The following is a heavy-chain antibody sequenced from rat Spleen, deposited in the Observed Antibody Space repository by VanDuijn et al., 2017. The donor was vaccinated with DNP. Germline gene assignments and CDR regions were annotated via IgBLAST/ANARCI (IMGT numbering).Heavy chain of an antibody. J-gene: IGHJ1*01. CDR3: ARYYYSGDWYFDF. CDR1: GYSITSNY. V-gene: IGHV3-1*01. CDR2: ISYSGST. Sequence: EVQLQESGPGLVKPSQSLSLTCSVTGYSITSNYWGWIRKFPGNKMEWIGHISYSGSTSYNPSLKSRISITRDTSNNQFFLQLNYVNTGDTATYCCARYYYSGDWYFDFWGPGTMVTVSS. D-gene: IGHD1-1*01.